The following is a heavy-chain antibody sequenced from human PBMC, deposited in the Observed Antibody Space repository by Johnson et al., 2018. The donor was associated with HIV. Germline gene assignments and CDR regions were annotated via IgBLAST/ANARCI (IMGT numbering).Heavy chain of an antibody. CDR3: AKDMEFEIAAKGSAFDI. Sequence: EVQLVESGGGLVQPGRSLRLSCAASGFTFDDYAMHLVRQAPGKGLEWVSGISWNSGSIGYADSVKGRFTISRDNAKNSLYLQMNSLRAEDTALYYCAKDMEFEIAAKGSAFDIWGQGTMVTVSS. CDR2: ISWNSGSI. V-gene: IGHV3-9*01. CDR1: GFTFDDYA. J-gene: IGHJ3*02. D-gene: IGHD6-6*01.